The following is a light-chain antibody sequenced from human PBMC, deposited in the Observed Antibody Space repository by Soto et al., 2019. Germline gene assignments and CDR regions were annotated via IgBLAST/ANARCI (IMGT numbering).Light chain of an antibody. Sequence: EIVLTQSPGTLSLSPGEGATLSCRASQSVSSSYLAWYQQKPGQAPRLLIYGASSRATGIPDRFSGGGSGTDFTLTISRLEPEDFAVYYWQQYDNSPWTFGQGTKVDIK. CDR2: GAS. CDR1: QSVSSSY. V-gene: IGKV3-20*01. J-gene: IGKJ1*01. CDR3: QQYDNSPWT.